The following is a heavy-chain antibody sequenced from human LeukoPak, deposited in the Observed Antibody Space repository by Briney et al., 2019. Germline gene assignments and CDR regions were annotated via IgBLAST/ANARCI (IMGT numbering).Heavy chain of an antibody. D-gene: IGHD5-18*01. CDR2: IYHSGIT. Sequence: PSETLSLTCTVSGGPINGSDWWNWVRQPPGKGLEWIGSIYHSGITYYNPSLKSRVTISVDTSKNQFSLKLSSVTAADTAVYYCARDQWEGETVNTALDSSGFWGQGTLVTVSS. CDR1: GGPINGSDW. J-gene: IGHJ4*02. CDR3: ARDQWEGETVNTALDSSGF. V-gene: IGHV4-4*02.